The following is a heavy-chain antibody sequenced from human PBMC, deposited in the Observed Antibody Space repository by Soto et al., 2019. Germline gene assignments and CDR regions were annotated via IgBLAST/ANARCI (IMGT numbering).Heavy chain of an antibody. CDR1: GYTFSDYG. D-gene: IGHD3-3*01. J-gene: IGHJ4*02. Sequence: QVQLVQSGGEVKKPGASVKVSCKASGYTFSDYGISWVRQAPGQGLEWMGWIGPHNDNTNYAQKIQGRVTMTRDTSTTTAYMELRGLRSDDTAVYYCALDFWSGYYIRDFDYWGQGTLVIVSS. CDR2: IGPHNDNT. CDR3: ALDFWSGYYIRDFDY. V-gene: IGHV1-18*01.